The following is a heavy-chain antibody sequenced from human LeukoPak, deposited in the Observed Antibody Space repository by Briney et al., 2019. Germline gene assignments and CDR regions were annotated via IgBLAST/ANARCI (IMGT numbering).Heavy chain of an antibody. Sequence: GEYLKIYCKGSGYSLTSHRIALVRQMPGKGLEWMGVYYPGDFDTRYSPSFQGQVTISAAKSINTAYLQWSSLKTSDTATYYCARHTSGSPWDAIDVWGQGTKVTVSS. CDR1: GYSLTSHR. CDR2: YYPGDFDT. CDR3: ARHTSGSPWDAIDV. J-gene: IGHJ6*02. V-gene: IGHV5-51*01. D-gene: IGHD2-15*01.